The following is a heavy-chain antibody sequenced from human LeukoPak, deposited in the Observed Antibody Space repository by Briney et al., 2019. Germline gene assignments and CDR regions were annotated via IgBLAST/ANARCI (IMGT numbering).Heavy chain of an antibody. CDR3: ARASGSGWYRGGYYYYGMDV. D-gene: IGHD6-19*01. Sequence: GGSLRLSCAASGITFSSYWMSWVRQAPGRGLEWVANIKQDGSEKYYVDSVKGRFTISRDNAKNSLYLQMNSLRAEDTAVYYCARASGSGWYRGGYYYYGMDVWGQGTTVTVSS. V-gene: IGHV3-7*01. J-gene: IGHJ6*02. CDR1: GITFSSYW. CDR2: IKQDGSEK.